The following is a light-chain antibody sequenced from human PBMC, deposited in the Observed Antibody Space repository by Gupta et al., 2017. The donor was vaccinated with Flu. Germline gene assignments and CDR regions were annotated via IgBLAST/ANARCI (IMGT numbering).Light chain of an antibody. CDR1: NSNIGSNY. CDR3: GTWDNGRSAGV. V-gene: IGLV1-51*01. CDR2: END. Sequence: QSVLTQPPSVSAAPGQKVTISCSGSNSNIGSNYVSWYQQLPGTAPKLLISENDKRPSGIPDRFSGSSSGTSATLGITGLQTGDEAYYYCGTWDNGRSAGVFGGGTKLTVL. J-gene: IGLJ3*02.